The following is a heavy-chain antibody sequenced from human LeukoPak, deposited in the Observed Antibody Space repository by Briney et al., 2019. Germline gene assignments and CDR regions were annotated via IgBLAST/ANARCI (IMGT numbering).Heavy chain of an antibody. CDR1: GTTFSTYA. Sequence: GGSLRLSCVASGTTFSTYAMSWVRQAPGKGLEWVAVIPHDGSNKYYADSVKGRFTISRDNSKNTLYLQMNSLRAEDTAVYYCARGSRGFDYWGQGTLVTVSS. CDR3: ARGSRGFDY. D-gene: IGHD3-10*01. CDR2: IPHDGSNK. V-gene: IGHV3-30-3*01. J-gene: IGHJ4*02.